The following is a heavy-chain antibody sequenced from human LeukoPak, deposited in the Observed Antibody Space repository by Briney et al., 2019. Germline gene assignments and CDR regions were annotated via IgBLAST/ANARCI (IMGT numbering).Heavy chain of an antibody. J-gene: IGHJ4*02. V-gene: IGHV1-18*01. CDR3: ARDITVVSLASIGFDY. D-gene: IGHD3-16*01. CDR1: GYTFTSYG. Sequence: ASVKVSCKASGYTFTSYGLSWVRQAPGQGLEWMGWISSYNGKTNYAQKFQGRLTMTTDTSTSTAYMELRSPTSDDTAVYYCARDITVVSLASIGFDYWSQGTVVTVSS. CDR2: ISSYNGKT.